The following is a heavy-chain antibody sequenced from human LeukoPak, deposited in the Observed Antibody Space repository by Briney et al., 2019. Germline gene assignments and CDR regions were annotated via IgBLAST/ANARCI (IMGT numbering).Heavy chain of an antibody. CDR1: GFTFSSYW. D-gene: IGHD2-8*01. V-gene: IGHV3-74*01. J-gene: IGHJ4*02. CDR3: AREKNSPYCTNGVCQGSLFDY. CDR2: INSDGSST. Sequence: GGSLRLSCAASGFTFSSYWMHWVRQAPGEGLVWVSRINSDGSSTSYADSVKGRFTISRDNAKNTLYLQMNSLRAEDTAVYYCAREKNSPYCTNGVCQGSLFDYWGQGTLVTVSS.